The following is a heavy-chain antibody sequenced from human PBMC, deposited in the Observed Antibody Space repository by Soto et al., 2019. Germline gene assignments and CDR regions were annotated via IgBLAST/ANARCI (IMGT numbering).Heavy chain of an antibody. CDR1: GGSISSYY. J-gene: IGHJ6*02. CDR3: ARELRPAGPYGMDV. Sequence: QVQLQESGPGLVKPSETLSLTCTVSGGSISSYYWSWIRQPPGKGLVWIGYIYYSGSTNYNPSLKSRVTISVDTSKNQFSLKLSSVTAADTAVYYCARELRPAGPYGMDVWGQGTTVTVSS. CDR2: IYYSGST. D-gene: IGHD6-13*01. V-gene: IGHV4-59*01.